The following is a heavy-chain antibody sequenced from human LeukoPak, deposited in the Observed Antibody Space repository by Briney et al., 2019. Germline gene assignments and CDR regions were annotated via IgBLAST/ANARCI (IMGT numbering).Heavy chain of an antibody. CDR1: GGSFSGYY. J-gene: IGHJ6*02. CDR3: ARGNGIAAADPYYYYYSMDV. D-gene: IGHD6-13*01. Sequence: SETLSLTCAVYGGSFSGYYWSWIRQPPGKGLEWIGEINHSGSTNYNPSLKSRVTISVDTSKNQFSLKLSSVTAADTAVYYCARGNGIAAADPYYYYYSMDVWGQGTTVTVSS. V-gene: IGHV4-34*01. CDR2: INHSGST.